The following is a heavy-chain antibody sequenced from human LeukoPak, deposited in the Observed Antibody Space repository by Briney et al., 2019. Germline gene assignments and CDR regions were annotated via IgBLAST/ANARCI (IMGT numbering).Heavy chain of an antibody. CDR2: ISAYNGNT. J-gene: IGHJ4*02. D-gene: IGHD3-22*01. Sequence: ASVKVSCKASGYTFTSYDINWVRQATGQGLEWMGWISAYNGNTNYAQKLQGRVTMTTDTSTSTAYMELRSLRSDDTAVYYCARGGLYYYDSSAHSSDYWGQGTLVTVSS. CDR1: GYTFTSYD. CDR3: ARGGLYYYDSSAHSSDY. V-gene: IGHV1-18*01.